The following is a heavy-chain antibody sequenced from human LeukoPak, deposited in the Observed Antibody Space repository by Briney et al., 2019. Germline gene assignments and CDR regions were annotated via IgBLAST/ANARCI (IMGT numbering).Heavy chain of an antibody. CDR2: ISASGGDT. Sequence: PGGSLRLSCAASGFTFDDYAMHWVRQTPGKGLEWVSGISASGGDTFYADSVKGRFTISRDNSKNTLSLQMNSLRAEDTAIYYCAKDVRRCNGACTWGQGTLVTVSS. D-gene: IGHD2-8*01. CDR3: AKDVRRCNGACT. CDR1: GFTFDDYA. V-gene: IGHV3-23*01. J-gene: IGHJ5*02.